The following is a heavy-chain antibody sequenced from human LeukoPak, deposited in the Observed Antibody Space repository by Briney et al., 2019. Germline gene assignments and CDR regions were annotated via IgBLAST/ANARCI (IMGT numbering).Heavy chain of an antibody. D-gene: IGHD2-2*01. CDR2: IYYSGST. J-gene: IGHJ2*01. CDR3: ARSLYPNWYFDL. V-gene: IGHV4-59*01. CDR1: GGSISSYY. Sequence: SETLSLTCTVSGGSISSYYWSWIRQPPGKGLEWIGYIYYSGSTNYNPSLKSRATISVDTSKNQFSLKLSSVTAADTAVYYCARSLYPNWYFDLWGRGTLVTVSS.